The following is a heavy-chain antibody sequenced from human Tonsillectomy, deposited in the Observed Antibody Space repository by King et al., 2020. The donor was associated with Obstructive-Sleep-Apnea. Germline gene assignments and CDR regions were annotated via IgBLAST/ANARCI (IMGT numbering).Heavy chain of an antibody. V-gene: IGHV4-31*03. D-gene: IGHD1-26*01. Sequence: QLQESGPGLVKPSQTRSLTCSVSGFSLSSGDFYWSWIRQHPGKGLEWIGCMYFSGSTYKNPSLKSRVTISVDTSKNQPSLKMSSGTAADTAVYYCTRAPGMMGASRFDPWGPGTLVTVSS. CDR1: GFSLSSGDFY. CDR3: TRAPGMMGASRFDP. J-gene: IGHJ5*02. CDR2: MYFSGST.